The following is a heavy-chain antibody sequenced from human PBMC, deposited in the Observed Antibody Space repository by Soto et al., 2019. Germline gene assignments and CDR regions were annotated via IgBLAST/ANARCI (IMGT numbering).Heavy chain of an antibody. CDR2: ISGSGGST. J-gene: IGHJ4*02. Sequence: LRLSCVASGFTFSSYAMSWVRQAPGKGLEWVSAISGSGGSTYYADSVKGRFTISRDNSKNTLYLQMNSLSAEDTAVYYCAKALSSSSSSASKEPFDYWGQGPLVTSPQ. CDR1: GFTFSSYA. CDR3: AKALSSSSSSASKEPFDY. D-gene: IGHD6-6*01. V-gene: IGHV3-23*01.